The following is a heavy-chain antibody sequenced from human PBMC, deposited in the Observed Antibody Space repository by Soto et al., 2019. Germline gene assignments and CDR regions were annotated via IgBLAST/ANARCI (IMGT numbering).Heavy chain of an antibody. Sequence: GGSLRLSCAASGFTFSNYTMHWVRQAPGKGLEWVALISYAEIDKYFADAVKGRFTISRDNSKNTLYLQMDSLRAEDTAVYYCAGRSGSSDYWGRGTLVTVSS. D-gene: IGHD3-10*01. CDR2: ISYAEIDK. J-gene: IGHJ4*02. CDR1: GFTFSNYT. CDR3: AGRSGSSDY. V-gene: IGHV3-30*04.